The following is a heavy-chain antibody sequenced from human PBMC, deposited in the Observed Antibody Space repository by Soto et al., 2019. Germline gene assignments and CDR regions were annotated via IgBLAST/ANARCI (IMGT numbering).Heavy chain of an antibody. D-gene: IGHD5-12*01. Sequence: PGGSLRLSCVASGFTFSISEMNWVRQAPGKGLEWVSFISNTGNTIYYADSVKGRFTISRDNARNSLYLQMNSLRAEDTAVYYCARGVEMATLAVRYYFDFWGQGTLVTVSS. CDR3: ARGVEMATLAVRYYFDF. J-gene: IGHJ4*02. V-gene: IGHV3-48*03. CDR1: GFTFSISE. CDR2: ISNTGNTI.